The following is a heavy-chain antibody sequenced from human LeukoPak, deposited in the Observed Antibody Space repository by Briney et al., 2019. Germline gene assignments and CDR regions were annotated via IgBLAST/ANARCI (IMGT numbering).Heavy chain of an antibody. CDR1: GFTFSSYA. D-gene: IGHD3-22*01. V-gene: IGHV3-23*01. CDR3: AKDMDSSGYYYGGYWFDP. CDR2: ISGSGGST. Sequence: GGSLRLSCAASGFTFSSYAMSWVRQAPGKGLEWVSAISGSGGSTYYADSVKGRFTISRDNSKNTLYLQMNSLRAEDTAVYYCAKDMDSSGYYYGGYWFDPWGQGTLVTVSS. J-gene: IGHJ5*02.